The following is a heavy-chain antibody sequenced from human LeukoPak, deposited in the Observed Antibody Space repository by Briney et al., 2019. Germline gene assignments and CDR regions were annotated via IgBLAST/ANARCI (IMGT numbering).Heavy chain of an antibody. CDR1: GGSISSSSYY. Sequence: PSETLSLTCTVSGGSISSSSYYWGWIRQPPGKGLEWIGSIYYSGSTYYNPSLKSRVTISVDTSKNQFSLKLSSVTAADTAVYYCARDAATSIVGPKNAFDIWGQGTMVTVSS. CDR2: IYYSGST. CDR3: ARDAATSIVGPKNAFDI. V-gene: IGHV4-39*07. D-gene: IGHD1-26*01. J-gene: IGHJ3*02.